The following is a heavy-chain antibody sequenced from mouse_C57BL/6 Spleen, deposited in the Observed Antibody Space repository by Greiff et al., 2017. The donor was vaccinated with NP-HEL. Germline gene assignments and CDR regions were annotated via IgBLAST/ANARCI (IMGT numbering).Heavy chain of an antibody. CDR1: GFTFTDYY. V-gene: IGHV7-3*01. CDR2: IRNKANGYTT. D-gene: IGHD4-1*01. CDR3: ARSWDWFAY. Sequence: EVKVVESGGGLVQPGGSLSLSCAASGFTFTDYYMSWVRQPPGKALEWLGFIRNKANGYTTEYSASVKGRFTISRDNSQSILYLQMNALRAEDSATYYCARSWDWFAYWGQGTLVTVSA. J-gene: IGHJ3*01.